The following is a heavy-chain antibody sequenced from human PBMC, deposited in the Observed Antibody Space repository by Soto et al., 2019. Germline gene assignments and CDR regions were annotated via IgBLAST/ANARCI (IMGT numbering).Heavy chain of an antibody. J-gene: IGHJ4*02. V-gene: IGHV3-48*01. CDR1: GFTFSSYS. CDR2: ISSGSSTI. Sequence: EVQLVDSGGGLVQPGGSLRLSCAASGFTFSSYSMICVRQAPGKGLEWVSYISSGSSTIYYADSVKGRFTVSRDNAKNSLYLQMNSLRAEDTAVYYCTRVRQLGLDYWGQGTLITVSS. CDR3: TRVRQLGLDY. D-gene: IGHD1-1*01.